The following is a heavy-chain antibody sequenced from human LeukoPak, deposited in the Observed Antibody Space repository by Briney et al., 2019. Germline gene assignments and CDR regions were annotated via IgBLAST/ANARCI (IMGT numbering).Heavy chain of an antibody. CDR3: AREGSSGSYRRYYFDY. CDR2: ISSSGSTI. D-gene: IGHD1-26*01. Sequence: GGSLRLSCAASGFTFSSYEMNWVRQAPGKGLEWVSYISSSGSTIYYADSVRGRFTISRDNAKNSLYLQMNSLRAEDTAVYYCAREGSSGSYRRYYFDYWGQGTLVIVSS. V-gene: IGHV3-48*03. CDR1: GFTFSSYE. J-gene: IGHJ4*02.